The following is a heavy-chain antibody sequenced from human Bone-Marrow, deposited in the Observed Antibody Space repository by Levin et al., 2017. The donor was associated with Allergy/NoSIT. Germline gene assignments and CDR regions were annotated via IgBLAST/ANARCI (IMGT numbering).Heavy chain of an antibody. CDR3: ARSVAGEFDY. Sequence: PGGSLRLSCTFSFFSLIFSSFLFFLPPPLKGLEWVGHIFYSGSTNYNPSLKSRVTISINTSKNQFSLNLTSVTAADTAFYYCARSVAGEFDYWGQGTLVTVSS. CDR1: FFSLIFSS. V-gene: IGHV4-59*01. J-gene: IGHJ4*02. D-gene: IGHD3-10*01. CDR2: IFYSGST.